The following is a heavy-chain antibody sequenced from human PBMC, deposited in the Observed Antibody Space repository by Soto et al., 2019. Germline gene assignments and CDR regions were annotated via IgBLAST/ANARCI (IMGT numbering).Heavy chain of an antibody. CDR3: AKDYTVAANPSSVILFDY. CDR2: IIANGGT. J-gene: IGHJ4*02. V-gene: IGHV3-23*01. D-gene: IGHD2-15*01. Sequence: GSLRLSCAASGFTFNHYAMSWVRQAPGKGLEWVSIIIANGGTFYADSVKGRFTISRDNSKNTVYLQMSSLRVEDTAIYYCAKDYTVAANPSSVILFDYWGQGALVTVSS. CDR1: GFTFNHYA.